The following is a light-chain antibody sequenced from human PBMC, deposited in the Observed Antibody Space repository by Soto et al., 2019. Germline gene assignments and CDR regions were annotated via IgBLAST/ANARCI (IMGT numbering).Light chain of an antibody. V-gene: IGLV2-14*01. CDR3: SSYTSSSTLENV. CDR2: EVS. Sequence: QTAPTKAVAVTGSPRQSISIACTGTSSDVGGYNYVSWYQQHPGKAPKLMIYEVSNRPSGVSNRFSGSKSGNTGSLTISGLKAEDEADYYCSSYTSSSTLENVFGTGTKVTVL. J-gene: IGLJ1*01. CDR1: SSDVGGYNY.